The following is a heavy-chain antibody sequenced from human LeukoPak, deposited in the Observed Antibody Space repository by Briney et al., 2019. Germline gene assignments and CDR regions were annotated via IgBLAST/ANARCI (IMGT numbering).Heavy chain of an antibody. CDR2: INHSGST. D-gene: IGHD3-3*01. Sequence: SETLSLTCAVYGGSFSGYYWSWIRQPPGKGLEWIGEINHSGSTNYNPSLKSRVTISVDTSKNQFSLKLSSVTAADTAVYYCARSPSPYYGFWSGYSSYWYFDLWGRGTLVTVSS. V-gene: IGHV4-34*01. J-gene: IGHJ2*01. CDR3: ARSPSPYYGFWSGYSSYWYFDL. CDR1: GGSFSGYY.